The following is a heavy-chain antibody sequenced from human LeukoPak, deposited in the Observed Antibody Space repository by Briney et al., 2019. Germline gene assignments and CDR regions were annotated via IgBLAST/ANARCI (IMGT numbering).Heavy chain of an antibody. CDR2: INPNSGDT. J-gene: IGHJ4*02. V-gene: IGHV1-2*02. D-gene: IGHD4-11*01. Sequence: ASVKVSCKASGFIFSGQYIHWVRRAPGQGLEWMGWINPNSGDTNYAQKYQGRVTMTRDTSISTAYMELSRLTFDDTAVYYCARGVGLTTLTPNDYWGQGPLVTVSS. CDR1: GFIFSGQY. CDR3: ARGVGLTTLTPNDY.